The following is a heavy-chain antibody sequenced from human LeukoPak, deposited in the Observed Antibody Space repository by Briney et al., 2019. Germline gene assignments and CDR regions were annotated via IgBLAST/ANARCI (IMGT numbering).Heavy chain of an antibody. J-gene: IGHJ4*02. Sequence: GRSLRLSCAASGFTFSSYGMHWARQAPGKGLEWVAVIWYDGSNKYYANSVKGRFTISRDNSKNTLYLQMNSLRAEDTAVYYCARDNLDGGWFDYWGQGTLVTVSS. V-gene: IGHV3-33*01. CDR3: ARDNLDGGWFDY. D-gene: IGHD6-19*01. CDR1: GFTFSSYG. CDR2: IWYDGSNK.